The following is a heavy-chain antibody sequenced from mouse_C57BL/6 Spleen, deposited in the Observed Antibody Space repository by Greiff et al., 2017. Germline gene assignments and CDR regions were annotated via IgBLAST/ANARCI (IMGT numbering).Heavy chain of an antibody. D-gene: IGHD2-13*01. J-gene: IGHJ2*01. CDR2: IYPGDGDT. Sequence: QVQLKQSGPELVKPGASVKISCKASGYAFSSSWMNWVKQRPGKGLEWIGRIYPGDGDTNYNGKFKGKATLTADKSSSTAYMQLSSLTSEDSAVYFCARSGDVPYFDYWGQGTTLTVAS. V-gene: IGHV1-82*01. CDR1: GYAFSSSW. CDR3: ARSGDVPYFDY.